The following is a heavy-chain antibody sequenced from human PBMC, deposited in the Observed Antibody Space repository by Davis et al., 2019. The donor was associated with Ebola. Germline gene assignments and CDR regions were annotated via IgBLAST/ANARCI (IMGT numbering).Heavy chain of an antibody. V-gene: IGHV5-51*01. J-gene: IGHJ5*02. CDR1: GYTFSNYW. CDR2: FHPGTSDA. CDR3: ARQFGCFGPSCYWYDP. D-gene: IGHD3-10*01. Sequence: GESLKISCKAFGYTFSNYWIGWVRQMPGKGLEWMGAFHPGTSDARYSPAFQGQVAFSVDKSINTAYLQWSRLQASDSGVYYCARQFGCFGPSCYWYDPWGQGTQVTVSS.